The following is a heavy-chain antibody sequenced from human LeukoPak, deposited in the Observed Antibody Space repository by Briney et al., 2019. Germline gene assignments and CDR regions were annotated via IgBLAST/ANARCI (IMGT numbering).Heavy chain of an antibody. J-gene: IGHJ4*02. D-gene: IGHD1-26*01. CDR1: GGSISSYY. CDR3: ARYRGGRRDDALDY. Sequence: SETLSLTCTVSGGSISSYYWSWIRQPAGKGLEWIGRIYTSGSTNYNPSLKSRVTISVDTSKNQFSLKLSSVTAADTAVYYCARYRGGRRDDALDYWGQGTLVTVSS. V-gene: IGHV4-4*07. CDR2: IYTSGST.